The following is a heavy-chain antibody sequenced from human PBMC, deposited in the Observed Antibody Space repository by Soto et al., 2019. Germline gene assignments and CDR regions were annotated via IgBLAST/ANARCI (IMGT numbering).Heavy chain of an antibody. CDR2: ISYDGSNK. CDR1: GFTFSSYA. CDR3: ARGLVVTDWFDP. V-gene: IGHV3-30-3*01. D-gene: IGHD2-15*01. J-gene: IGHJ5*02. Sequence: GSLRLSCAASGFTFSSYAMHWVRQAPGKGLEWVAVISYDGSNKYYADSVKGRFTISRDNSKNTLYLQMNSLRAEDTAVYYCARGLVVTDWFDPWGQGTLVTVSS.